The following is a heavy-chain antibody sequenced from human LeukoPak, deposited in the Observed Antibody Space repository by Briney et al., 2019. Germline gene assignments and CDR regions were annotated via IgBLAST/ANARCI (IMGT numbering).Heavy chain of an antibody. Sequence: GGSLRLSCAASGFTFSNYAMSWVRQAPGKGLEWISAIRGTGGTTYYADSVKGRCTISRDNSRNTVYLQMNSLRAEDTALYFCGKDPNGDYVGAFDFWGPGTMVTVSS. D-gene: IGHD4-17*01. CDR2: IRGTGGTT. V-gene: IGHV3-23*01. J-gene: IGHJ3*01. CDR3: GKDPNGDYVGAFDF. CDR1: GFTFSNYA.